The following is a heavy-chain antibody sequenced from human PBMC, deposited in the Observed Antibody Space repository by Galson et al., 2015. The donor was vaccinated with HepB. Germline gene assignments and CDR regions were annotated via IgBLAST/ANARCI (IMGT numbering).Heavy chain of an antibody. CDR2: ISSSSSYI. D-gene: IGHD6-13*01. J-gene: IGHJ4*02. CDR3: ARVSSSWYLPDY. CDR1: GFTFSSYS. V-gene: IGHV3-21*01. Sequence: SLRLSCAASGFTFSSYSMNWVRQAPGKGLEWVSSISSSSSYIYYADSVKGRFTISRDNAKNSLYLQMNSLRAEDTAVYYCARVSSSWYLPDYWGQGTLVTVSS.